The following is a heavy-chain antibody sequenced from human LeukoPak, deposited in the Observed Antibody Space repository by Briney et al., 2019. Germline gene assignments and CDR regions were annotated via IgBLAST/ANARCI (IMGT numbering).Heavy chain of an antibody. CDR2: ISGSGGST. D-gene: IGHD2-2*01. J-gene: IGHJ4*02. V-gene: IGHV3-23*01. CDR3: ANRQDPCSSTSCPMGGFDY. Sequence: PGGSLRLSCAASGFTFSSYAMSWVRQAPGKGLEWVSAISGSGGSTYYADSVKGRFTISRDNSKNTLYLQMNSLRAEDTAVYYCANRQDPCSSTSCPMGGFDYWGQGTLVTVSS. CDR1: GFTFSSYA.